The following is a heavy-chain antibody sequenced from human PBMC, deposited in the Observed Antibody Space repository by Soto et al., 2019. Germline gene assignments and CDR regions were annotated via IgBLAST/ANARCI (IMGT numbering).Heavy chain of an antibody. V-gene: IGHV3-15*01. CDR2: IKTKPDDGTI. J-gene: IGHJ4*02. CDR3: TTSNLGVDF. CDR1: GLIFSDVW. Sequence: PGGSLRLSRAASGLIFSDVWMTWVRQAPGKGLEWVGRIKTKPDDGTIDYAAPVRGRFTISRDDSKNTLYLQMTSLTPDDTGVYYCTTSNLGVDFWGPGTLVTVSS. D-gene: IGHD1-1*01.